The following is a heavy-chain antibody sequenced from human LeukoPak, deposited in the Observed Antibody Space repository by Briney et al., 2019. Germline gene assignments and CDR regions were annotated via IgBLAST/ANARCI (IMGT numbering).Heavy chain of an antibody. J-gene: IGHJ4*02. D-gene: IGHD3-3*01. CDR2: IKHDGSGK. V-gene: IGHV3-7*01. CDR3: ATDRGWRTSGYYLYYFEY. CDR1: GFIFTNYF. Sequence: GGSLRLSCAASGFIFTNYFMSWVRQAPGKGLEWVASIKHDGSGKYYVDSVRGRFTISRDNTKNSLYLQMSSLRAEDTAVYYCATDRGWRTSGYYLYYFEYWGQGTLVTFSS.